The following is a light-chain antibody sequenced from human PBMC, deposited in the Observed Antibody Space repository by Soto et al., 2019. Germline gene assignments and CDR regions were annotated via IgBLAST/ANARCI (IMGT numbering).Light chain of an antibody. CDR3: RQSYSTPPT. CDR2: AAS. Sequence: DIQMTQSPSTLSASIGDRVTITCRASESVKSWLAWYQQEAGKAPKLMIFAASSLQSGVPSRFSGSGSGTDFTLTISSLQPEDFATYYCRQSYSTPPTFGGGTKVDIK. CDR1: ESVKSW. J-gene: IGKJ4*01. V-gene: IGKV1-39*01.